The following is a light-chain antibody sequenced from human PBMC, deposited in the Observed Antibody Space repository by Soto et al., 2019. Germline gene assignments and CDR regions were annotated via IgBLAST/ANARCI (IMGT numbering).Light chain of an antibody. CDR2: EVS. V-gene: IGKV2-30*01. CDR3: MQGTHWPLT. Sequence: EVVMTQSPLSLPVTLGQPASISCRSTQSLLFSNGQTFLPWFHQRPGQAPRRLIYEVSNRDSGVPDRFSGSGSGTDFTLRISRVEAEDIGVYYCMQGTHWPLTFGGGTKVEIK. J-gene: IGKJ4*01. CDR1: QSLLFSNGQTF.